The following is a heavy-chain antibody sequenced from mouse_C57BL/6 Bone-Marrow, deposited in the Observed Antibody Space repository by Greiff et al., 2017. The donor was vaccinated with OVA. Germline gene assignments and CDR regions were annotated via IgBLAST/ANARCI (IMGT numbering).Heavy chain of an antibody. J-gene: IGHJ4*01. CDR3: ARDGNCGYAMDY. CDR1: GYTFTNYW. CDR2: IYPGGGYT. D-gene: IGHD2-1*01. Sequence: VMLVESGAELVRPGTSVKMSCKASGYTFTNYWIGWAKQRPGHGLEWIGDIYPGGGYTNYNAKFKGKATLTADKSSSTAYMQFSSLTSEDSAIYYCARDGNCGYAMDYWGQGTSVTVSS. V-gene: IGHV1-63*01.